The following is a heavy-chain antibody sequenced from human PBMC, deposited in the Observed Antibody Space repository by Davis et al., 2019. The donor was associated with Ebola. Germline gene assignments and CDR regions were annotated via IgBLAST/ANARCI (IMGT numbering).Heavy chain of an antibody. CDR2: IYYSGST. V-gene: IGHV4-39*01. CDR1: GGSISSSSYY. Sequence: GSLRLSCTVSGGSISSSSYYWGWIRQPPGKGLEWIGSIYYSGSTYYNPSLKSRVTISVDTSKNQFSLKLSSVTAADTAVYYCARTGIAVAGSVYWGQGTLVTVSS. D-gene: IGHD6-19*01. J-gene: IGHJ4*02. CDR3: ARTGIAVAGSVY.